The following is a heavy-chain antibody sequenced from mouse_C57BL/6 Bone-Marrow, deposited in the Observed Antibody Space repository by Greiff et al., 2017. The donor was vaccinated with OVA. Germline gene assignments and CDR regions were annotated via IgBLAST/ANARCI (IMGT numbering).Heavy chain of an antibody. CDR1: GFTFSDYY. D-gene: IGHD1-1*01. CDR2: ISNGGGST. CDR3: ARQLRYWFAY. Sequence: EVKLEESGGGLVQPGGSLKLSCAASGFTFSDYYMYWVRQTPEKRLEWVAYISNGGGSTYYPDTVKGRFTISRDNAKNTLYLQMSRLKSEDTAMYYCARQLRYWFAYWGQGTLVTGSA. J-gene: IGHJ3*01. V-gene: IGHV5-12*01.